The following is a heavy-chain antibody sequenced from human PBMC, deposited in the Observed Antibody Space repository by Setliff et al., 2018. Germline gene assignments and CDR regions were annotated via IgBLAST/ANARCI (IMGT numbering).Heavy chain of an antibody. CDR3: ARGEGGIAAAGLFDY. D-gene: IGHD6-13*01. V-gene: IGHV1-18*01. CDR2: IGAYNGNT. J-gene: IGHJ4*02. CDR1: GYTFTNYG. Sequence: ASVKVSCKASGYTFTNYGVTWVRQAPGQGLEWMGWIGAYNGNTYNAQKLQGRVTMTTDTSTSTAYMELRSLRSDDTAVYYCARGEGGIAAAGLFDYWGQGTLVTVSS.